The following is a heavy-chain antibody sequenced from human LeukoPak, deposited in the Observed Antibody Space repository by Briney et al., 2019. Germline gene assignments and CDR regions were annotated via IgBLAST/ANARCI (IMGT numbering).Heavy chain of an antibody. Sequence: GGSLRLSCAAPGFTFSSYGMHWVRQAPGKGLEWVAVIWYDGSNKYYADSVKGRFTISRDNSKNTLYLRMNSLRAEDTAVYYCARGLFYLEGAGDYAFDIWGQGTMVTVSS. D-gene: IGHD4-17*01. V-gene: IGHV3-33*01. CDR2: IWYDGSNK. J-gene: IGHJ3*02. CDR1: GFTFSSYG. CDR3: ARGLFYLEGAGDYAFDI.